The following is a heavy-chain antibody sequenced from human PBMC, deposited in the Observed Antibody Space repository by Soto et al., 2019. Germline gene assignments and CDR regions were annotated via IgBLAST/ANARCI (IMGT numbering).Heavy chain of an antibody. CDR3: ASTYYYDSSGYYPRLFDY. CDR2: IYYSGST. Sequence: SETLSLTCTVSGGSISSGGYYWSWIRQHPGKGLEWIRYIYYSGSTYYNPSLKSRVTISVDTSKNQFSLKLSSVTAADTAVYYCASTYYYDSSGYYPRLFDYWGQGTLVTVSS. V-gene: IGHV4-31*03. J-gene: IGHJ4*02. CDR1: GGSISSGGYY. D-gene: IGHD3-22*01.